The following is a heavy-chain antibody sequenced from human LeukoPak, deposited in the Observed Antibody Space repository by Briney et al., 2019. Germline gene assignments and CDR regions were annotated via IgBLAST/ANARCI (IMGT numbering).Heavy chain of an antibody. Sequence: SETLSLTCTVSGGSISSSSYYWGWIRQPPGKGLEWIGRIYTSGSTNYNPSLKSRVTMSVDTSKNQFSLKLSSVTAADTAVYYCARGGYYDSSGPWGQGTLVTVSS. V-gene: IGHV4-39*07. J-gene: IGHJ5*02. CDR2: IYTSGST. CDR1: GGSISSSSYY. CDR3: ARGGYYDSSGP. D-gene: IGHD3-22*01.